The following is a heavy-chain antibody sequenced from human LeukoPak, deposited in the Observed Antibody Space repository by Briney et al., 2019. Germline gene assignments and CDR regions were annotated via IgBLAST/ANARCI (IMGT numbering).Heavy chain of an antibody. CDR3: ARGRSYGSGRYWFDP. CDR2: INQSGST. CDR1: GGSSSGYY. V-gene: IGHV4-34*01. D-gene: IGHD3-10*01. J-gene: IGHJ5*02. Sequence: SETLSLTCAVYGGSSSGYYWSWIRQPPGKGLEWIGEINQSGSTNYNPSLKSRVTVSVDTSKNQFSLKLTSVTAADTAVYYCARGRSYGSGRYWFDPWGQGTLVTVS.